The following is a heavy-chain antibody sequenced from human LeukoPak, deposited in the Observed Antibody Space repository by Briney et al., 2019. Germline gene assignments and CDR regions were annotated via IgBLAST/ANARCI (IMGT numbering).Heavy chain of an antibody. Sequence: GGSLRLSCAASGFTFSSYGMSWVRQAPGKGLEWVSAISGSGGSTYYADSVKGRFTISRDNSKNTLYLQMNSLRAEDTAVYYCAKGGSGPDAFDIWGQGTMVTVSS. CDR1: GFTFSSYG. J-gene: IGHJ3*02. CDR3: AKGGSGPDAFDI. CDR2: ISGSGGST. D-gene: IGHD3-10*01. V-gene: IGHV3-23*01.